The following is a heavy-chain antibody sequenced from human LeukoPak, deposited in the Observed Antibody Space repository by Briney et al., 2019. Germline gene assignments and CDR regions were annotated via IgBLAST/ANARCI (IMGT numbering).Heavy chain of an antibody. CDR1: GYTFTSYE. CDR2: ISAYNGNT. CDR3: ARGLRYGSNYFDY. D-gene: IGHD5/OR15-5a*01. V-gene: IGHV1-18*01. J-gene: IGHJ4*02. Sequence: ASVTVSCTPSGYTFTSYEINWVRQAPGQGVEWMGWISAYNGNTNYAQRLQGRVTMTTDTSTTTAYMELRNLRSDDTAVYFCARGLRYGSNYFDYWGQGTLVTVSS.